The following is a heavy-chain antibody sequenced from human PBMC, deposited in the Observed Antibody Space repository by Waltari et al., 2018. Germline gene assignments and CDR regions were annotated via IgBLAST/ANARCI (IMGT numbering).Heavy chain of an antibody. CDR2: IYYSGST. J-gene: IGHJ4*02. CDR1: GGSISSGGYY. Sequence: QVQLQESGPGLVKPSQTLSLTCTVSGGSISSGGYYWSWIRQHPGKGLEWIGYIYYSGSTYDNPSLKSRVTISVDTSKNQFSLKLSSVTAADTAVYYCARGRAVVVAAEIDYWGQGTLVTVSS. V-gene: IGHV4-31*03. CDR3: ARGRAVVVAAEIDY. D-gene: IGHD2-15*01.